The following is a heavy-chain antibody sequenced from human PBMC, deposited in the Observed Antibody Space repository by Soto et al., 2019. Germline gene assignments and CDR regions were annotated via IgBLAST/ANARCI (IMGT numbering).Heavy chain of an antibody. D-gene: IGHD2-15*01. J-gene: IGHJ4*02. V-gene: IGHV3-23*01. Sequence: GGALRLSCAASGFTFSSYAMGWFRQGPGKGLEWVAVVSIGGSTHYADSVRGRFTISRDNSKNTLSLQMNSLTAEDTAVYFCAKRRGAGGHFDYWGQGALVTVSS. CDR1: GFTFSSYA. CDR3: AKRRGAGGHFDY. CDR2: VSIGGST.